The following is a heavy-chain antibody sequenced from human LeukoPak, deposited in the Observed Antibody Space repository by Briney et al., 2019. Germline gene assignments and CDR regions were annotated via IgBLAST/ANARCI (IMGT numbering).Heavy chain of an antibody. CDR1: GGSFSGYY. J-gene: IGHJ4*02. CDR2: INHSGST. D-gene: IGHD3-22*01. V-gene: IGHV4-34*01. CDR3: AGSAGDSSGYYRFVQGYFDY. Sequence: SETLSLTCAVYGGSFSGYYWSWIRQPPGKGLEWIGEINHSGSTNYNPSLKSRVTISVDTSKNQFSLKLSSVTAADTAVYYCAGSAGDSSGYYRFVQGYFDYWGQGTLVTVSS.